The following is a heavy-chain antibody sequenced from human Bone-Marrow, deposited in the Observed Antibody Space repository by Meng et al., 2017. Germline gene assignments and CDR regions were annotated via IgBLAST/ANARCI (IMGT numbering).Heavy chain of an antibody. Sequence: EVQLVESGGGLVQTGGSLRLSCVASGFTLRNCWMHWVRQAPGEGLVWASLINRDGSTYNTYYADSVKGRFIISRDNAKNTVYLQMNSLRAEDSAVYYCAREFAGNYDFDSWGQGTLVTVSS. CDR3: AREFAGNYDFDS. J-gene: IGHJ4*02. CDR2: INRDGSTYNT. D-gene: IGHD1-7*01. V-gene: IGHV3-74*01. CDR1: GFTLRNCW.